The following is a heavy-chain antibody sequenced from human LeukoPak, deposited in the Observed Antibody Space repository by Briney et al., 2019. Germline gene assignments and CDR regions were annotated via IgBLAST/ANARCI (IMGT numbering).Heavy chain of an antibody. CDR1: GFTVSSKY. Sequence: PWGSLRLSCAASGFTVSSKYMSWVRQAPGKGLEWVSVIYSGGSTYCADSVKGRFTISRDNSKNTVYLQMNSLRAEDTAVYYCARESSGWLQLFDYWGQGTLVTVSS. V-gene: IGHV3-66*01. J-gene: IGHJ4*02. D-gene: IGHD5-24*01. CDR2: IYSGGST. CDR3: ARESSGWLQLFDY.